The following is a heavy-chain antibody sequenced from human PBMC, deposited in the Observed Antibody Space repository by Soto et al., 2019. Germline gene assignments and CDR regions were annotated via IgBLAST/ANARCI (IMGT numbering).Heavy chain of an antibody. D-gene: IGHD2-15*01. CDR1: GGSISSGDYY. CDR3: ARVADCSGGRCYFSVDY. Sequence: QVQLQVSGPGLGKPSQTLSLTCTVSGGSISSGDYYWSWIRQPPGKGLEWIGYIYYSGSTYYNPSLKSRVTTSVDTSKNQFSLKLSSVTAADTAVYYCARVADCSGGRCYFSVDYWGQGTLVTVSS. J-gene: IGHJ4*02. CDR2: IYYSGST. V-gene: IGHV4-30-4*01.